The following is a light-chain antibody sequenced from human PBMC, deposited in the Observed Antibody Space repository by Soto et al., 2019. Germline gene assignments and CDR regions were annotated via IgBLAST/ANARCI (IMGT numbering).Light chain of an antibody. J-gene: IGKJ1*01. Sequence: EIVLTQSPGTLSLSPGERATLSCRASHSFNGDYLAWHQQKPGQAPRLLIYDASSRATGIPDRFSGSGSGTDFTLTISRLEPEDFAVYYCQRYGSPWAFGQGTKVEIK. CDR2: DAS. CDR1: HSFNGDY. CDR3: QRYGSPWA. V-gene: IGKV3-20*01.